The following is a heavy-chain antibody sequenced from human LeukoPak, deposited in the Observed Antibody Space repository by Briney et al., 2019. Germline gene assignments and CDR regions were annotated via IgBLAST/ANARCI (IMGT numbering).Heavy chain of an antibody. CDR2: ISGSGGST. CDR3: ARAMIVVVNSSPMDY. CDR1: GFTFSSYA. D-gene: IGHD3-22*01. J-gene: IGHJ4*02. Sequence: GGSLGLSCAASGFTFSSYAMSWVRQAPGKGLEWVSFISGSGGSTYYADPVKGRFTLSRDNSKNTLYLQMNSLRAEDTAVYYCARAMIVVVNSSPMDYWGQGTLVTVSS. V-gene: IGHV3-23*01.